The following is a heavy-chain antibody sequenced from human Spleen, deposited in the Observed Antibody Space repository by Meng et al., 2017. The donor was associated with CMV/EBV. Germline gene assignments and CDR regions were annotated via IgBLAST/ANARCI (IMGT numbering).Heavy chain of an antibody. CDR2: INSDGSRT. Sequence: GESLKISCAASGFTFSGYWMHWVRQAPGKGLVWVSRINSDGSRTNYAESVKGRFTISRDNAKNTLYLQVNSLRAEDTAVYYCARETGCSSTSCYYAFDIWGQGTMVTVSS. V-gene: IGHV3-74*01. CDR1: GFTFSGYW. J-gene: IGHJ3*02. D-gene: IGHD2-2*01. CDR3: ARETGCSSTSCYYAFDI.